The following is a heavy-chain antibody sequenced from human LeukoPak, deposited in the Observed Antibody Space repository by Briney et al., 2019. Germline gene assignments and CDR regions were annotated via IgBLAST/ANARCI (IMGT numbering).Heavy chain of an antibody. CDR3: ARVRVYSGSYYYYYMDV. V-gene: IGHV3-30*04. J-gene: IGHJ6*03. CDR1: GFTFSSYA. Sequence: GGSLRLSCAASGFTFSSYAMHWVRQAPGKGLEWVAVTSYDGSNKYYADSVKGRFTISRDNSKNTLYLQMNSLRAEDTAVYYCARVRVYSGSYYYYYMDVWGKGTTVTVSS. CDR2: TSYDGSNK. D-gene: IGHD1-26*01.